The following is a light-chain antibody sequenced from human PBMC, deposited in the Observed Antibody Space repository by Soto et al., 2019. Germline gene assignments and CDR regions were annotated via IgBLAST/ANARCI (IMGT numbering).Light chain of an antibody. Sequence: DIQMTQSPSSLSASVGDRVTITCRASQAISIYLAWYQQKPGKVPELLIYAATTLQSGVPSRFSGSGSRTEFSLTISSLQPEDVATYYCQKHNRAPLTSGPGTKVDIK. CDR1: QAISIY. CDR2: AAT. V-gene: IGKV1-27*01. J-gene: IGKJ3*01. CDR3: QKHNRAPLT.